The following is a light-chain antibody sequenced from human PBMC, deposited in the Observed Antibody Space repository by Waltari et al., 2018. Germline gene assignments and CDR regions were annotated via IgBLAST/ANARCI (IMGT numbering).Light chain of an antibody. J-gene: IGKJ2*01. V-gene: IGKV2-40*01. Sequence: DIVMTQTTLSMPVTPGEPASISCRPSQSLSDSDDGNTYLDWYLQKPGQSPHLLIYTLSYRASGVPGRFSVSGSGTDFTLEITRVEAEDVVIYYCMQRIEFPYNFGQGTKLEIK. CDR3: MQRIEFPYN. CDR1: QSLSDSDDGNTY. CDR2: TLS.